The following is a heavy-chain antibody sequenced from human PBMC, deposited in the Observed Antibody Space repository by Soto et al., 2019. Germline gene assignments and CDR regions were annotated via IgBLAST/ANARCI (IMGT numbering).Heavy chain of an antibody. CDR1: GGTFSSYA. CDR3: ASRRRAYAFDI. V-gene: IGHV1-69*13. Sequence: ASVKVSCKASGGTFSSYAISWVRQAPGQGLEWMGGIIPIFGTTNYAQKFQGRVTITADDSMSTAYMELSSLRSEDTAVYYCASRRRAYAFDIWGQGTMVTVSS. J-gene: IGHJ3*02. CDR2: IIPIFGTT.